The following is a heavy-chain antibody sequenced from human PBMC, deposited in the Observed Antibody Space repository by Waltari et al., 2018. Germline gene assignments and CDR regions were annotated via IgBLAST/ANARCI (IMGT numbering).Heavy chain of an antibody. CDR1: GFTFRDEA. D-gene: IGHD1-1*01. CDR3: AKDSRWNLSGYFDL. J-gene: IGHJ2*01. V-gene: IGHV3-23*01. Sequence: EVQLSESGGGLIQPGGSLRLSCAASGFTFRDEAMTWVRQAPGRGLGWVADISRFDGSTYYADSGRGRFTISRDHSKNSVYLKMNSLSAEDTAVYYCAKDSRWNLSGYFDLWGRGTRVAVSS. CDR2: ISRFDGST.